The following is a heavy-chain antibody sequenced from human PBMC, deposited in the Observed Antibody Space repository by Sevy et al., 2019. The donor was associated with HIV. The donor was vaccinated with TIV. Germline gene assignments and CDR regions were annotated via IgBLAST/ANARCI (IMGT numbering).Heavy chain of an antibody. CDR3: ARGRCISTSCPVPNWFDP. J-gene: IGHJ5*02. Sequence: GGSLRLSCAGSGFTFSSYTMNWVRQAPGKGLEWVSSISSSSSYIYYADSVKGRFTISRDNAKNSLYLQMNSLRAEDTAVYYCARGRCISTSCPVPNWFDPWGQGTLVTVSS. V-gene: IGHV3-21*01. CDR2: ISSSSSYI. CDR1: GFTFSSYT. D-gene: IGHD2-2*01.